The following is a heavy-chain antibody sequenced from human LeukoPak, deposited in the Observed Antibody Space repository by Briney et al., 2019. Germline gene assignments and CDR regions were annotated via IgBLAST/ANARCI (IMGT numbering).Heavy chain of an antibody. CDR1: GFTFSNYY. Sequence: PGGSLRLSCAASGFTFSNYYMSWIRQAPGKGLEWFSYISTTGNTKYYADSVKGRFTISRDNSKNTLLLQMNSLRADDTAAYYCANVIVVEPVAFSYWGQGTQVTVSS. V-gene: IGHV3-11*01. CDR3: ANVIVVEPVAFSY. J-gene: IGHJ4*02. D-gene: IGHD2-2*01. CDR2: ISTTGNTK.